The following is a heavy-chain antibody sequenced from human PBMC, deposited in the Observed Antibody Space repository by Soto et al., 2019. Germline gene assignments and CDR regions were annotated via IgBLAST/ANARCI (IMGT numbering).Heavy chain of an antibody. Sequence: GGSLRLSCAVPKFTFGDYWMSWVRQPPGKGLEWISNIKQDGSDRNYADSVKGRFTISRDNADNSMYLQMNSLRAEDTAVYYCASLSYGQLRYFDNWGQGTLVTVSS. CDR3: ASLSYGQLRYFDN. D-gene: IGHD3-16*02. CDR1: KFTFGDYW. V-gene: IGHV3-7*01. CDR2: IKQDGSDR. J-gene: IGHJ4*02.